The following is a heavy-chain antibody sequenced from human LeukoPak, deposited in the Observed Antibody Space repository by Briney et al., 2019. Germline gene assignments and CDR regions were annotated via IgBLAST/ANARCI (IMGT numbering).Heavy chain of an antibody. CDR3: ARLRDDYFDP. V-gene: IGHV4-59*08. J-gene: IGHJ5*02. D-gene: IGHD4-11*01. CDR2: IYYSGST. CDR1: GGSISSYY. Sequence: PSETLSLTCTVSGGSISSYYWSWIRQPPGKGLEWIGYIYYSGSTNYNPSLKSRVTISVDTSKSRFSLKLSSVTAADTAVYYCARLRDDYFDPWGQGTLVTVSS.